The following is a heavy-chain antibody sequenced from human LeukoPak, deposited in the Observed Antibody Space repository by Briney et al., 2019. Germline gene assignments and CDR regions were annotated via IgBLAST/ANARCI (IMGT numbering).Heavy chain of an antibody. CDR3: TKDRGSTRYYYYMDV. CDR1: GFFFTTYG. D-gene: IGHD2-2*01. CDR2: MSYDGTHT. Sequence: GGSLRLSCATSGFFFTTYGMHWVRRAPGKGLEWLTSMSYDGTHTNYADSVKGRFTISRDTSKNTLYLQTNSLRPDDTAVYYCTKDRGSTRYYYYMDVWGKGTTVTVSS. J-gene: IGHJ6*03. V-gene: IGHV3-30*02.